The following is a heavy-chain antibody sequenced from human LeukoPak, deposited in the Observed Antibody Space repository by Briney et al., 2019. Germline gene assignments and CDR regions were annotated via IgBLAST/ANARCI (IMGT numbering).Heavy chain of an antibody. D-gene: IGHD3-22*01. V-gene: IGHV1-18*01. CDR2: ISTYNGNT. CDR1: GYTFTSYG. Sequence: ASVKVSCKASGYTFTSYGISWVRQAPGQGLEWMGWISTYNGNTNYALKLQGRVTMTTDTSTSTAYMELRSLRSDDTAVCYCAKYYYDSSGYYAFDYWGQGTLVTVSS. CDR3: AKYYYDSSGYYAFDY. J-gene: IGHJ4*02.